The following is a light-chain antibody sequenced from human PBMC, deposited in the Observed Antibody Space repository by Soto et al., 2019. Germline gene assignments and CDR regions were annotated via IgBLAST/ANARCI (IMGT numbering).Light chain of an antibody. CDR3: QQYNNWPLT. CDR1: QSVSSN. CDR2: GAS. Sequence: EIVMTQSPATLSVSPGERATLSCRASQSVSSNLAWYQQKPGQAPRLLIYGASTRATGIAARFSGSESGTEFTLTISSLQSEDFAVYYCQQYNNWPLTFGGETKVEIK. J-gene: IGKJ4*01. V-gene: IGKV3-15*01.